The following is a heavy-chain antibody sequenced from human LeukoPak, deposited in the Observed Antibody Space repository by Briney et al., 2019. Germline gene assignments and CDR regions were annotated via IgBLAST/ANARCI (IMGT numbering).Heavy chain of an antibody. J-gene: IGHJ6*02. Sequence: GGSLRLSCVASGFPVKSNYMSWVRQAPGKGLGWVSVIYDGTRTYYADSVKGRFTISRADSGDTLLLQMNSLRAEDTAVYYCARDMYYYDSDDYSHGMDVWGQGTTVTVSS. CDR2: IYDGTRT. D-gene: IGHD3-22*01. CDR1: GFPVKSNY. CDR3: ARDMYYYDSDDYSHGMDV. V-gene: IGHV3-53*01.